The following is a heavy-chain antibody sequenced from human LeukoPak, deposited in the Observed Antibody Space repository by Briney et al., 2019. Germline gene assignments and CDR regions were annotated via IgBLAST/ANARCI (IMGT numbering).Heavy chain of an antibody. J-gene: IGHJ6*03. Sequence: ASVKVSCKASGYTFTSYGISWVRQAPGQGLEWMGWISAYNGNTNYAQKLQGRVTMTTDTSTSTAYMELRSLRSDDTAVYYCTSENPLSGYSYGYGGYYYYYMDVWGKGTTVTVSS. CDR2: ISAYNGNT. CDR3: TSENPLSGYSYGYGGYYYYYMDV. V-gene: IGHV1-18*01. CDR1: GYTFTSYG. D-gene: IGHD5-18*01.